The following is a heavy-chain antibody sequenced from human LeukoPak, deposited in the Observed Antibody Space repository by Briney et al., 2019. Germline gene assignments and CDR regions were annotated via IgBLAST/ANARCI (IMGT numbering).Heavy chain of an antibody. CDR2: IYSSGNT. CDR3: AKSGGSGLIDY. V-gene: IGHV4-39*01. D-gene: IGHD1-26*01. Sequence: SETLSLTCTVSGASISSNNYYWGWVRQPSGKGLEWIGNIYSSGNTYYNASLKSRVTIYIDTSKNQFSLNLSSVTAADTAVYYCAKSGGSGLIDYWGQGTLVTVSS. J-gene: IGHJ4*02. CDR1: GASISSNNYY.